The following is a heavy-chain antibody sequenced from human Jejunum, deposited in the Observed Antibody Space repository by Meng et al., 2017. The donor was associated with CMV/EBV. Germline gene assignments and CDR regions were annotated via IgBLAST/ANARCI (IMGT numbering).Heavy chain of an antibody. V-gene: IGHV6-1*02. CDR1: GDSVSINSAA. Sequence: VQLRQAGQGLVEPSPTLASMCATSGDSVSINSAAWNWIRQSPSRGLEWLGRAYYRSNWFYDYALSVKSRININPDTSKNRFSLQLNSVTPEDTAVYYCARGLYDSSWSTFDYWGQGTLVTVSS. D-gene: IGHD6-13*01. CDR2: AYYRSNWFY. J-gene: IGHJ4*02. CDR3: ARGLYDSSWSTFDY.